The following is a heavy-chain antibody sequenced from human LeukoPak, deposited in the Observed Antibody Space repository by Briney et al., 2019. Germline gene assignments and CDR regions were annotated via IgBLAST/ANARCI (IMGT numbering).Heavy chain of an antibody. CDR1: GYTFTVYY. J-gene: IGHJ3*02. CDR3: ARDLVVRGVTGFGI. CDR2: INPNSGGT. Sequence: ASVTVSCKASGYTFTVYYMHWVRQAPGQGLEWMGWINPNSGGTNYAQKFQGRVTMTRDTSISTAYMELSRLRSDDTAVYYCARDLVVRGVTGFGIWGQGTMVTVSS. V-gene: IGHV1-2*02. D-gene: IGHD3-10*01.